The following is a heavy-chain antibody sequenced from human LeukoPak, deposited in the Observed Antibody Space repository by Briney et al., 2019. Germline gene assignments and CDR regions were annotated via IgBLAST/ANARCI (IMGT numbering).Heavy chain of an antibody. Sequence: GRSLRLSCAASGFTFSSYGMHWVRQAPGKGLEWVAVISYDGSNKYYADSVKGRFTISRDNSKNKLYLQMNSLRAEDTAVYYCAKDSRDITMVRGVIIGYFDYWGQGTLVTVSS. CDR2: ISYDGSNK. CDR3: AKDSRDITMVRGVIIGYFDY. CDR1: GFTFSSYG. V-gene: IGHV3-30*18. J-gene: IGHJ4*02. D-gene: IGHD3-10*01.